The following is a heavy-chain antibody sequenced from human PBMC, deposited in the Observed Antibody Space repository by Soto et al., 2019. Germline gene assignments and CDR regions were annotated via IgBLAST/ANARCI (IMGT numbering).Heavy chain of an antibody. CDR1: GGSISSYY. Sequence: PSETLSLTCTVSGGSISSYYWSWIRQPPGKGLEWIGYIYYSGSTNYNPSLKSRVTISVDTSKNQFPLKLSSVTAADTAVYYCARGPYYDFWSGYAPYYYYYGMDVWGQGTTVTVSS. J-gene: IGHJ6*02. D-gene: IGHD3-3*01. CDR2: IYYSGST. CDR3: ARGPYYDFWSGYAPYYYYYGMDV. V-gene: IGHV4-59*01.